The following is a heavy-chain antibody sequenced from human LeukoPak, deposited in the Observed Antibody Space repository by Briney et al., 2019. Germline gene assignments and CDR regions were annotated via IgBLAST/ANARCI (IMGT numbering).Heavy chain of an antibody. J-gene: IGHJ4*02. D-gene: IGHD3-22*01. V-gene: IGHV4-59*08. CDR1: GGSISSYY. CDR3: ARWRRFPDSSGVFDY. CDR2: IYYSGST. Sequence: PSETLSLTCTVSGGSISSYYWSWIRQPPGKGLEWIGYIYYSGSTNCNPSLKSRVTISVDTSKNQFSLKLSSVTAADTAVYYCARWRRFPDSSGVFDYWGQGTLVTVSS.